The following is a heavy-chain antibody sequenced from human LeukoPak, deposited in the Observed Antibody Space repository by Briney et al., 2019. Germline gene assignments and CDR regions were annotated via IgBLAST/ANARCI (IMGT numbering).Heavy chain of an antibody. Sequence: PSETLSLTCTVSGGSISSYYWSWVRQPAGKGLEWIGRIYTSGSTNYNPSLTSRVTMSVDTSKNQFSLKLSSVTAADTAVYYCASLRERSYYARGFDYWGRGTLVTVSS. CDR2: IYTSGST. CDR3: ASLRERSYYARGFDY. CDR1: GGSISSYY. D-gene: IGHD1-26*01. J-gene: IGHJ4*02. V-gene: IGHV4-4*07.